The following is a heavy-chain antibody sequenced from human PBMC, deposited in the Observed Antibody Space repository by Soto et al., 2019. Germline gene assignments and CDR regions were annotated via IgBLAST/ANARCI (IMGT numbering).Heavy chain of an antibody. J-gene: IGHJ6*02. D-gene: IGHD4-17*01. V-gene: IGHV1-8*01. Sequence: SVKGWCKAAGYTFTRYDINWGRQATVQGIEWMGWMNPNGGNTGYAQKFQGRVTMTMNTSISTAYMELSRLRFEATAVYYCARGGAYGDNNYSSYDMDVWGQGTMVTVSS. CDR2: MNPNGGNT. CDR3: ARGGAYGDNNYSSYDMDV. CDR1: GYTFTRYD.